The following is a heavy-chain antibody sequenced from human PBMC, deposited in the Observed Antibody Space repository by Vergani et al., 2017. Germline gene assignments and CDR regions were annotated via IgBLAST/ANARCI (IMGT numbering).Heavy chain of an antibody. V-gene: IGHV1-69*01. CDR2: IIPIFGTA. Sequence: QVQLVQSGAEVKKPGSSVKVSCKASGGTFSSYAISWVRQAPGQGLEWMGGIIPIFGTANDAQKFQGRVTITADESTSTAYMELSSLRSEDTAVYYCARSPSAYCSGGSCYSGTWYFDLWGRGTLVTVSS. J-gene: IGHJ2*01. CDR3: ARSPSAYCSGGSCYSGTWYFDL. CDR1: GGTFSSYA. D-gene: IGHD2-15*01.